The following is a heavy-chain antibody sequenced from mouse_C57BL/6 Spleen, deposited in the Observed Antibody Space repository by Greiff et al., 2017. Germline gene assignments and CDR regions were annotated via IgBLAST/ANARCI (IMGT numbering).Heavy chain of an antibody. V-gene: IGHV5-9-1*02. CDR1: GFTFSSYA. CDR3: TREDGSLSYYAMDY. CDR2: ISSGGDYI. D-gene: IGHD2-3*01. J-gene: IGHJ4*01. Sequence: EVQLVESGEGLVKPGGSLKLSCAASGFTFSSYAMSWVRQTPAKRLEWVAYISSGGDYIYYADTVKGRFTISRDNARNTLYLQMSSLKSEDTAMYYCTREDGSLSYYAMDYWGQGTSVTVSS.